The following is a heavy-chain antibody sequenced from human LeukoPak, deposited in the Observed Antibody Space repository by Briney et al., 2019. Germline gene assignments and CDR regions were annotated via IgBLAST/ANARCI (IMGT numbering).Heavy chain of an antibody. CDR2: IRSKANSYAT. Sequence: DPGGSLRLSCAASGFTFSGSAMHWVRQASGKGLEWVGRIRSKANSYATAYAASVKGRFTISRDDSKNTAYLQMNSLKTEDTAVYYCTTHPPDSSGWRETLDYWGQGTLVTVSS. CDR3: TTHPPDSSGWRETLDY. CDR1: GFTFSGSA. D-gene: IGHD6-19*01. J-gene: IGHJ4*02. V-gene: IGHV3-73*01.